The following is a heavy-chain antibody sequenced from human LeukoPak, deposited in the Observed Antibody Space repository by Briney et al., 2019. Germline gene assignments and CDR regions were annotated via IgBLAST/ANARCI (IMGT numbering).Heavy chain of an antibody. CDR2: MNPNSDDT. CDR1: GYTFTSYD. CDR3: ARADSSGYYDDAFDI. J-gene: IGHJ3*02. D-gene: IGHD3-22*01. V-gene: IGHV1-8*01. Sequence: ASVKVSCKASGYTFTSYDINWVRQAPGQGLEWMGWMNPNSDDTGYAQKFQGRVTMTRNTSLSTAYMELSSLRSEDTAVYYCARADSSGYYDDAFDIWGQGTMVTVSS.